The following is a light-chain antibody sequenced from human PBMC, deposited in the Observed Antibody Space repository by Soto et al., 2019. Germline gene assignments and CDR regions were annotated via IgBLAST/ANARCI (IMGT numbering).Light chain of an antibody. V-gene: IGLV3-10*01. CDR2: EDI. CDR1: GLAKTY. CDR3: FATDSTG. J-gene: IGLJ2*01. Sequence: SYELTQPPSVSVSPGQTARITCSGDGLAKTYTYWYQQKSGLAPVLINDEDIKRPSGMPERVSAASSVTVASLTISGAQVEDETDYYCFATDSTGFGGGTKLTVL.